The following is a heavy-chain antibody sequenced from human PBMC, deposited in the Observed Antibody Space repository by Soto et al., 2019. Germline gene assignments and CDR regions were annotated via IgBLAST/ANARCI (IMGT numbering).Heavy chain of an antibody. D-gene: IGHD1-26*01. CDR2: INPNSGGT. V-gene: IGHV1-2*04. Sequence: QVQLVQSGAEVKKPGASVKVSCKASGYTFTGYYMHWVRQAPGQGLEWMGWINPNSGGTNYAQKFQGWVTMTRDTSISTAYMELSRLRSDDTAVYYCARDDSGTPSHYSYGMDVWGQGTTVTVSS. J-gene: IGHJ6*02. CDR1: GYTFTGYY. CDR3: ARDDSGTPSHYSYGMDV.